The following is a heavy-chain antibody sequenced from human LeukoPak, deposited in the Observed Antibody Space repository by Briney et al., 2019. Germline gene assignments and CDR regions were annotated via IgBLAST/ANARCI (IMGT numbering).Heavy chain of an antibody. Sequence: PSETLSLTCTVSGGSISSSSYYWGWIRQPPGKGLEWIGSIYYSGSTYYNPSLKSRVTISVDTSKNQFSLKLSSVTAADTAVYYCARVLEIGGVIDTIDYWGQGTLVTVSS. D-gene: IGHD3-16*02. J-gene: IGHJ4*02. CDR3: ARVLEIGGVIDTIDY. V-gene: IGHV4-39*07. CDR1: GGSISSSSYY. CDR2: IYYSGST.